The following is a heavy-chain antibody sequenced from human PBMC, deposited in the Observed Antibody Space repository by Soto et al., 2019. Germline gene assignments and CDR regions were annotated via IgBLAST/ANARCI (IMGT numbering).Heavy chain of an antibody. J-gene: IGHJ4*02. V-gene: IGHV4-39*07. CDR1: GGSINSRSYS. D-gene: IGHD6-13*01. CDR3: ARETAAAGVVYYFDY. Sequence: SETLSLTCSVSGGSINSRSYSWGWIRQPPGKGLEWIGTFYNNENPNYNPSLKSRVTISVDTSKDQFSLRLTSVTAADTAVYYCARETAAAGVVYYFDYWGQGTLVTVSS. CDR2: FYNNENP.